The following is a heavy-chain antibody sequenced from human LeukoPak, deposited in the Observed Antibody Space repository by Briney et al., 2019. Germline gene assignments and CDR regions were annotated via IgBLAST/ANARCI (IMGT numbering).Heavy chain of an antibody. J-gene: IGHJ4*02. CDR1: GGSISSGGYY. D-gene: IGHD5-18*01. Sequence: SETLSLTCTVSGGSISSGGYYWSCIRQPPGKGLECIGYIYHSGSTYYNPSLKSRVTISVDRSKNQFSLKLSSVTAADTAVYYCAGGVDTAMECFDYWGQGTLVTVSS. CDR2: IYHSGST. CDR3: AGGVDTAMECFDY. V-gene: IGHV4-30-2*01.